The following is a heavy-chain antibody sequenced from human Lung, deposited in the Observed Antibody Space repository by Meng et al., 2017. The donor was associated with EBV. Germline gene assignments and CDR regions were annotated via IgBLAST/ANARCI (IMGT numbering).Heavy chain of an antibody. D-gene: IGHD3-22*01. CDR1: GGSISGYY. J-gene: IGHJ4*02. Sequence: VPLQVSGPRVVKPSETLSLTCTVAGGSISGYYCSWIRQPAGKGLEWIGRIYYTGSTNYNPSLKSRVTMSVDTSKNQFSLKLSSVTAADTAVYYCVRSADYYDVSGYYYLDHWGQGTLVTVSS. CDR3: VRSADYYDVSGYYYLDH. V-gene: IGHV4-4*07. CDR2: IYYTGST.